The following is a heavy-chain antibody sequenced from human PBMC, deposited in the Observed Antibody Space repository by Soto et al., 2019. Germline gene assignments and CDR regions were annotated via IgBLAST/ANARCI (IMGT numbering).Heavy chain of an antibody. CDR3: AGLLEPEYYHYYGMDV. CDR1: GYSFTNYW. J-gene: IGHJ6*02. D-gene: IGHD1-1*01. CDR2: IYPGDSDA. V-gene: IGHV5-51*01. Sequence: GESLKISCKGSGYSFTNYWIGWVRQMPGKGLEWMGIIYPGDSDARYSPSFQGQVTISADKSISTAYLQWSSLKASDTAMYYCAGLLEPEYYHYYGMDVWGQGTTVTVSS.